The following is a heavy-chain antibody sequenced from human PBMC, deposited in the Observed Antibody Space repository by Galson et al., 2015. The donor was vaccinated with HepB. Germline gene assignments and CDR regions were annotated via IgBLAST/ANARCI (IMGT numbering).Heavy chain of an antibody. CDR1: GFTFSIYA. D-gene: IGHD5-24*01. CDR3: ARDLRDIDGFATFDP. CDR2: ISYDGSNK. V-gene: IGHV3-30-3*01. J-gene: IGHJ5*02. Sequence: SLRLSCAASGFTFSIYAIHWVRQAPGKGLEWVAVISYDGSNKYYADSVKGRFTISRDNAKNTLSLQMNSLRAEDTAVYYCARDLRDIDGFATFDPWGQGTLVTVSS.